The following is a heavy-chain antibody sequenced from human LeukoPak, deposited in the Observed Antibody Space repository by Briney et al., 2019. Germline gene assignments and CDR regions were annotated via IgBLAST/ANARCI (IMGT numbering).Heavy chain of an antibody. V-gene: IGHV3-30-3*02. J-gene: IGHJ3*02. CDR3: AKTSLSGWYVPGAFDI. CDR2: ISYDGSNK. Sequence: GRSLRLSCAASGFTFSSYAMHWVRQAPGKGLEWVAVISYDGSNKYYADSVKGRFTISRDNSKNTLYLQMNSLRAEDTAVYYCAKTSLSGWYVPGAFDIWGQGTMVTVSS. CDR1: GFTFSSYA. D-gene: IGHD6-19*01.